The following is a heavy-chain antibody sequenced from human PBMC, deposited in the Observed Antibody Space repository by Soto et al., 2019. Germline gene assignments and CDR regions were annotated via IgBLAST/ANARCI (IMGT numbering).Heavy chain of an antibody. CDR3: ARVPTYYYDSSGYHGAFDI. D-gene: IGHD3-22*01. CDR2: IIPIFGTA. Sequence: QVQLVQSGAEVKKPGSSVKVSCKASGGTFSSYAISWVRQAPGQGLEWMGGIIPIFGTANYAQKLQGRVTITADESTSTAYMELSSLRSEDTAVYYCARVPTYYYDSSGYHGAFDIWGQGTMVTVSS. CDR1: GGTFSSYA. V-gene: IGHV1-69*01. J-gene: IGHJ3*02.